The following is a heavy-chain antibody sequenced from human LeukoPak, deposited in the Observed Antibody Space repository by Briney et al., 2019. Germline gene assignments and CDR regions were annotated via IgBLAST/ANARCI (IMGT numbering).Heavy chain of an antibody. CDR3: ARAPRAYGDYKFDY. CDR2: IYYSGST. J-gene: IGHJ4*02. D-gene: IGHD4-17*01. CDR1: GGSLSSGSYY. Sequence: SETLSLTCTVSGGSLSSGSYYWSWIRQPPGKGLEWIGYIYYSGSTNYNPSLKSRVTISVDTSKNQFSLKLSSVTAADTAVYYCARAPRAYGDYKFDYWGQGTLVTVSS. V-gene: IGHV4-61*01.